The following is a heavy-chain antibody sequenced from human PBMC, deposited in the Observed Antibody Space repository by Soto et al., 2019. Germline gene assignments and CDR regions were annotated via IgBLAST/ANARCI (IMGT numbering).Heavy chain of an antibody. CDR2: IYHSGST. D-gene: IGHD6-6*01. V-gene: IGHV4-30-2*01. CDR1: GGSISSGGYS. Sequence: ASETLSLTCAVSGGSISSGGYSWSWIRQPPGKGLEWIGYIYHSGSTYYNPSLKSRVTISVDRSKNQFSLKLSSVTAADTAVYYCARGARRIAARESNWFDPWGQGTLVTVSS. CDR3: ARGARRIAARESNWFDP. J-gene: IGHJ5*02.